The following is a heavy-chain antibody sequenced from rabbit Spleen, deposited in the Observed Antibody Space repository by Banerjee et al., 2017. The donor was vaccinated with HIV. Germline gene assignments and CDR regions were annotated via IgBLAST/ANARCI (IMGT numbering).Heavy chain of an antibody. D-gene: IGHD4-1*01. V-gene: IGHV1S47*01. CDR3: ARNANGGWDL. CDR2: IYPVFGIT. J-gene: IGHJ3*01. Sequence: QEQLVESGGGLVKPGASLTLTCTVSGIDLINNAMSWVRQAPGKGLEWIGDIYPVFGITNYANWMKGRFTISSDNAQNTVDLQMNSLTAADTATYFCARNANGGWDLWGQGTLVTVS. CDR1: GIDLINNA.